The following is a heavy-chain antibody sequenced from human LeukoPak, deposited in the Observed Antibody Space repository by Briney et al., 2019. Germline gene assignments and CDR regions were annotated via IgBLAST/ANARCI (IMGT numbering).Heavy chain of an antibody. CDR2: MNPNSGNT. Sequence: ASVKVSCKASGGTFSIYAISWVRQATGQGLEWMGWMNPNSGNTGYAQKFQGRVTMTRNTSISTAYMELSSLRSEDTAVYYCARDRINWFDPWGQGTLVTVSS. D-gene: IGHD3-10*01. J-gene: IGHJ5*02. V-gene: IGHV1-8*02. CDR3: ARDRINWFDP. CDR1: GGTFSIYA.